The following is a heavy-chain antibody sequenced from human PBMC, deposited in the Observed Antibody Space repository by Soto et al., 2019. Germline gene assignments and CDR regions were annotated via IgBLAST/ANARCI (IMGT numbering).Heavy chain of an antibody. Sequence: SETLSLTCTVSGGSISSYYWSWIRQPPGKGLEWIGYIYYSGSTNYNPSLKSRVTISVDTSKNQFSLKLSSVTAADTAVYYCARDGRSSSGLAVDYWGQGTLVTVSS. V-gene: IGHV4-59*01. CDR2: IYYSGST. CDR1: GGSISSYY. CDR3: ARDGRSSSGLAVDY. D-gene: IGHD6-19*01. J-gene: IGHJ4*02.